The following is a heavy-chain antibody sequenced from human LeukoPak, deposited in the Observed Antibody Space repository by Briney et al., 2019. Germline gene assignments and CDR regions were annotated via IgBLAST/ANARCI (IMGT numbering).Heavy chain of an antibody. CDR2: INFLFGTT. CDR3: ARSHYCSSTSCSPGSWFDP. D-gene: IGHD2-2*01. Sequence: ASVKVSCKASGGTFSSYAISWVRQAPGQGLEWMGGINFLFGTTTYGQNFQGRLTITADESTTTAYMELSSLRSEDTAVYYCARSHYCSSTSCSPGSWFDPWGQGTLVTVSS. CDR1: GGTFSSYA. V-gene: IGHV1-69*13. J-gene: IGHJ5*02.